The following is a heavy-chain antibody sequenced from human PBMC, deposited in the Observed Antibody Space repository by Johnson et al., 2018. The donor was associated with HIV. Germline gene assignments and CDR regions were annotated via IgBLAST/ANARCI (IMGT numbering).Heavy chain of an antibody. V-gene: IGHV3-9*01. J-gene: IGHJ3*02. CDR3: ARSLVLVRGALDI. CDR1: GFTFDDFA. D-gene: IGHD2/OR15-2a*01. Sequence: VQLVESGGGLVQPGRSLRLSCAASGFTFDDFAMHWVRQVPGKGLEWVSGISWNSGSIGYADSVKGRFTISRDNAKNSLYLQMNTLRAEDTAVYYCARSLVLVRGALDIWGQGTIVTVSS. CDR2: ISWNSGSI.